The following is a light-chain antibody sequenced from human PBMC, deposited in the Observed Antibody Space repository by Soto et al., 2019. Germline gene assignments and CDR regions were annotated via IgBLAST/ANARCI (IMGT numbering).Light chain of an antibody. CDR3: QQSYSSPSGLT. CDR1: QSISNY. Sequence: DIQMTQSPSSLSASVGDRVTITCRAGQSISNYLNWYQQKPGKAPKLLIYATSSMQSGVPSRFSGSGYGTDFTLTISSLQPEDFATYYCQQSYSSPSGLTFGGGTKVDIK. J-gene: IGKJ4*01. CDR2: ATS. V-gene: IGKV1-39*01.